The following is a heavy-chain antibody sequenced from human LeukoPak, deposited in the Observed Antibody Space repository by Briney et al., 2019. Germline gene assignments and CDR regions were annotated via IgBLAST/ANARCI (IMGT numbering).Heavy chain of an antibody. D-gene: IGHD4-17*01. CDR2: MNPNSGNT. Sequence: GGSLRLSCVASGGTFSSYAISWVRQAPGQGLEWMGWMNPNSGNTGYAQKFQGRVTMTRNTSISTAYMELSSLRSEDTAVYYCASTTVTTVGGFDYWGQGTLVTVSS. J-gene: IGHJ4*02. CDR3: ASTTVTTVGGFDY. V-gene: IGHV1-8*02. CDR1: GGTFSSYA.